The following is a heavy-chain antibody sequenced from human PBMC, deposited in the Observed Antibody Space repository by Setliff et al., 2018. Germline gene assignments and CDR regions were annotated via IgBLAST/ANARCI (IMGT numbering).Heavy chain of an antibody. CDR1: GFTFSTYS. V-gene: IGHV3-21*01. CDR3: ARSPANGGHDAFDI. Sequence: GGSLRLSCAASGFTFSTYSMSWVRQAPGKGPQWVSSISPDSIYIYYAEWEKGRFTISRDNAQNSLYLQMNSLGADDTAVYYCARSPANGGHDAFDIWGQGTMVTVSS. J-gene: IGHJ3*02. D-gene: IGHD6-25*01. CDR2: ISPDSIYI.